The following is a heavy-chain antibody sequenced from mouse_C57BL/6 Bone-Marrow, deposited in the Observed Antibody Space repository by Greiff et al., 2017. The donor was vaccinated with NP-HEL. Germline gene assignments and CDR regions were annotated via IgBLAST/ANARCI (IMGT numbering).Heavy chain of an antibody. Sequence: VQLQQSGAELARPGASVKLSCKASGYTFTSYGISWVKQRTGQGLEWIGEIYPRSGNTYYNEKFKGKATLTADKSSSTAYMELRSLTSEDSAVYFCARGRITTVSSGDYWGQGTTLTVSS. CDR3: ARGRITTVSSGDY. V-gene: IGHV1-81*01. CDR2: IYPRSGNT. CDR1: GYTFTSYG. D-gene: IGHD1-1*01. J-gene: IGHJ2*01.